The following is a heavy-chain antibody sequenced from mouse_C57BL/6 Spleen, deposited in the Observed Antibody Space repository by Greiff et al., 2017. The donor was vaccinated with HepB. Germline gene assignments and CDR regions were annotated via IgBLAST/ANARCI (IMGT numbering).Heavy chain of an antibody. CDR1: GYTFTDYN. CDR2: INPNNGGT. V-gene: IGHV1-18*01. D-gene: IGHD4-1*01. CDR3: ARRTGTYFDV. J-gene: IGHJ1*03. Sequence: EVQVVESGPELVKPGASVKIPCKASGYTFTDYNMDWVKQSHGKSLEWIGDINPNNGGTIYNQKFKGKATLTVDKSSSTAYMELRSLTSEDTAVYYCARRTGTYFDVWGTGTTVTVSS.